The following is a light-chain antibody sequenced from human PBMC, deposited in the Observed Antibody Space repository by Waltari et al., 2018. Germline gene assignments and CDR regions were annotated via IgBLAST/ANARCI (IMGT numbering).Light chain of an antibody. Sequence: ERVMTQPPATLSVFPGETATLSCRASQSVGSDLAWYQQPPGQAPRLLIFGASTRATAVPARFSASGSGTEFTLTISGLQSEDFAVYFCQQYNNWPWTFGQGTKVDVK. CDR1: QSVGSD. V-gene: IGKV3-15*01. CDR2: GAS. J-gene: IGKJ1*01. CDR3: QQYNNWPWT.